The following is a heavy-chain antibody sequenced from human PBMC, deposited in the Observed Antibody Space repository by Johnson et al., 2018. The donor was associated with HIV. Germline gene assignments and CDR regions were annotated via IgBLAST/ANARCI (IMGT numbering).Heavy chain of an antibody. V-gene: IGHV3-20*04. D-gene: IGHD2-2*01. CDR3: AKDGDNRSCLSGAFDF. CDR2: INWNGGST. Sequence: MLLVESGGGVVRPGGSLRLSCAASGFTFDDYGMNWVRQAPGKGLEWVSGINWNGGSTGYADSVKGRFTISRDNAKNSLYMQMNSVSAQDTALCYCAKDGDNRSCLSGAFDFWGQGSMLTVSS. CDR1: GFTFDDYG. J-gene: IGHJ3*01.